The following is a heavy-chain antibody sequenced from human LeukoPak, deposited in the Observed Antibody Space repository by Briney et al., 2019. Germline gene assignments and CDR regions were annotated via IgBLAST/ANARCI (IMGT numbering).Heavy chain of an antibody. CDR2: IIPILGIA. CDR3: ARVCSGGSCYVDY. V-gene: IGHV1-69*02. Sequence: SVKVSCKASGGTFSSYTISWVRQAPGQGLEWMGRIIPILGIANYAQKFQGRVTITADKSTSTAYMELSSLRSEDTAVYYCARVCSGGSCYVDYWGQRTLVTVSS. CDR1: GGTFSSYT. J-gene: IGHJ4*02. D-gene: IGHD2-15*01.